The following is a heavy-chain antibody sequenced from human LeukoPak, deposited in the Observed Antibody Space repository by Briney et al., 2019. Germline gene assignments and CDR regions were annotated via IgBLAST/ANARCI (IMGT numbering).Heavy chain of an antibody. J-gene: IGHJ4*02. CDR3: ASDDSSGYYD. CDR2: INPNSGGT. V-gene: IGHV1-2*04. Sequence: ASVKVSCKASGYTFTGYYMHWVRQAPGQGLEWMGWINPNSGGTNYAQKFQGWVTMTRDTSTSTVYMELSSLRSEDTAVYYCASDDSSGYYDWGQGTLVTVSS. D-gene: IGHD3-22*01. CDR1: GYTFTGYY.